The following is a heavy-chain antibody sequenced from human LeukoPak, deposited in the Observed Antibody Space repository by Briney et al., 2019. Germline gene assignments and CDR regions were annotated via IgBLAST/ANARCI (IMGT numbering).Heavy chain of an antibody. CDR2: IRHDGSDK. CDR3: AKGGFYYYSYMDV. J-gene: IGHJ6*03. V-gene: IGHV3-30*02. Sequence: PGGSLRLSCAASGFTFCSYDMHWVRQSPGKGLEWVAFIRHDGSDKNYADSVKGRFTISRDNAYNTLYLQMNSLRPEDTALYHCAKGGFYYYSYMDVWGKGTTVIVSS. D-gene: IGHD3-10*01. CDR1: GFTFCSYD.